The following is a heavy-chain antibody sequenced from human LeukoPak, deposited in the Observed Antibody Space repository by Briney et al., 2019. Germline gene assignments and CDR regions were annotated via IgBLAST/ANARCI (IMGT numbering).Heavy chain of an antibody. V-gene: IGHV3-33*01. Sequence: GRSLRLSCAASGFTFSSYGMHWVRQAPGKGLEWVAVIWYDGSNKYYADSVKSRFTISRDNSKNTLYLQMNSLRAEDTAVYYCASDDSSGYYSPSGYGMDVWGQGTTVTVSS. D-gene: IGHD3-22*01. J-gene: IGHJ6*02. CDR3: ASDDSSGYYSPSGYGMDV. CDR1: GFTFSSYG. CDR2: IWYDGSNK.